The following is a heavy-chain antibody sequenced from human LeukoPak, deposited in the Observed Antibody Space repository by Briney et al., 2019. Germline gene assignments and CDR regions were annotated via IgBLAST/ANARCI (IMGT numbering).Heavy chain of an antibody. V-gene: IGHV4-59*12. CDR1: GGSISSYY. CDR2: LFYSGST. J-gene: IGHJ4*02. CDR3: AREGAAAGHLDY. D-gene: IGHD6-13*01. Sequence: SETLSLTCTVSGGSISSYYWSWIRQPPGKGLEWIAYLFYSGSTDYNPSLESRVTISVDTSKNQFSLKLSSVTAADTAVYYCAREGAAAGHLDYWGQGTLVTVSS.